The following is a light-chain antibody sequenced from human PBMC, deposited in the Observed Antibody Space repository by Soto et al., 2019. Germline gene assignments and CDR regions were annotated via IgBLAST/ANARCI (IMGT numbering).Light chain of an antibody. J-gene: IGKJ2*02. CDR2: WAS. Sequence: DIVMTQSPDSLAVSLGERATINCKSSQSVLYSSNNKNYLAWYQQKPGQPPKLLIYWASTRESGVPERFSGSGSETDFTLTISSLQAEDVAVYYCQQYCSSPSTFGQGTKLEIK. CDR3: QQYCSSPST. V-gene: IGKV4-1*01. CDR1: QSVLYSSNNKNY.